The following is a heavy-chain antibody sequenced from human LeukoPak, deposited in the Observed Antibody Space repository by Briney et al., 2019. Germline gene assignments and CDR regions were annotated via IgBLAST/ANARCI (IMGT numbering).Heavy chain of an antibody. J-gene: IGHJ4*02. CDR2: IYHSGST. CDR3: ARGVDTAMANYFDY. D-gene: IGHD5-18*01. Sequence: PSQTLSLTCAASGGSISSGGYSWSWIRQPPGKGLEWIGYIYHSGSTYYNPSLKSRVTISVDRSKNQFSLKLSSVTAADTAVYYCARGVDTAMANYFDYWGQGTLVTVSS. V-gene: IGHV4-30-2*01. CDR1: GGSISSGGYS.